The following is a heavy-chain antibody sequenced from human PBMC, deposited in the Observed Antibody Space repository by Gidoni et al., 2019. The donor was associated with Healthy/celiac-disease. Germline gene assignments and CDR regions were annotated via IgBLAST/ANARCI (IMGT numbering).Heavy chain of an antibody. V-gene: IGHV3-30-3*01. D-gene: IGHD2-2*01. J-gene: IGHJ3*02. CDR2: ISYDGSNK. Sequence: QVQLVESGGVVVEPARSLSLPCAASGLTFSSYALHGVRQAPGKGLEWVAVISYDGSNKYYADSVKGRFTISRDNSKNTLYLQMNSLRAEDTAVYYCARDRVVVVPAAPSPPDAFDIWGQGTMVTVSS. CDR1: GLTFSSYA. CDR3: ARDRVVVVPAAPSPPDAFDI.